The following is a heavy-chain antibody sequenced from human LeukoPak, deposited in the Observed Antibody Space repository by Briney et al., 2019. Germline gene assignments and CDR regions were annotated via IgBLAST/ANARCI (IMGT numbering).Heavy chain of an antibody. CDR3: ASYGSGSYFKFDY. CDR2: ISYDGSNK. CDR1: GITFSGYV. Sequence: GGSLRLSCEASGITFSGYVMHWVRQAPGKGLEWVAVISYDGSNKYYADSVKGRFTISRDDSKNTLYLQMNSLRAEDTAVYYCASYGSGSYFKFDYWGQGTLVTVSS. V-gene: IGHV3-30-3*01. D-gene: IGHD3-10*01. J-gene: IGHJ4*02.